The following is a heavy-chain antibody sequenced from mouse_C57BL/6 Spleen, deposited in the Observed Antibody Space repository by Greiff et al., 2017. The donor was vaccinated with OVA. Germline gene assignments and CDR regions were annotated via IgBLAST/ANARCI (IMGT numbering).Heavy chain of an antibody. D-gene: IGHD1-1*01. CDR3: ARGDYYGSSPWYFDV. CDR2: INPNYGTT. Sequence: EVKLVESGPELVKPGASVKISCKASGYSFTDYNMNWVKQSNGKSLEWIGVINPNYGTTSYNQKFKGKATLTVDQSSSTAYMQLNSLTSEDSAVYYCARGDYYGSSPWYFDVWGTGTTVTVSS. J-gene: IGHJ1*03. V-gene: IGHV1-39*01. CDR1: GYSFTDYN.